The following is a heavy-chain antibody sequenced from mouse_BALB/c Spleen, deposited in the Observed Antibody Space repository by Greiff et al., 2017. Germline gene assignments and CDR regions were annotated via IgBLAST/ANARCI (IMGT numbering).Heavy chain of an antibody. Sequence: QVQLKESGPGLVAPSQSLSITCTVSGFSLTSYGVHWVRQPPGKGLEWLGVIWAGGSTNYNSALMSRLSISKDNSKSQVFLKMNSLQTDYTAMYYCARSTATPYYYAMDYWGQGTSVTVSS. CDR1: GFSLTSYG. CDR2: IWAGGST. V-gene: IGHV2-9*02. D-gene: IGHD1-2*01. J-gene: IGHJ4*01. CDR3: ARSTATPYYYAMDY.